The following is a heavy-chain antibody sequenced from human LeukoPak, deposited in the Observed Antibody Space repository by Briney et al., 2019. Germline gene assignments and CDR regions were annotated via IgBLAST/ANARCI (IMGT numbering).Heavy chain of an antibody. Sequence: SETLTLTYSVYGDSYSAIRYYWGWIRQPPGRGLEWIASVYYRGDSYYNPSLESRVTISVDTSKSQFSLTLRSVTAADTAVYYCARHLGSSIEYWAQGTLVTVSS. V-gene: IGHV4-39*01. CDR2: VYYRGDS. CDR3: ARHLGSSIEY. D-gene: IGHD3-10*01. J-gene: IGHJ4*02. CDR1: GDSYSAIRYY.